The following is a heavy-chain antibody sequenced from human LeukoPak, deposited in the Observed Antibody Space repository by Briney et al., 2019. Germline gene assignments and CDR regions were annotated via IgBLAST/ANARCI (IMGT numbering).Heavy chain of an antibody. Sequence: GRSLRLSCAASGFTFSSYAMHWVRQAPGKGLEWVAVISYDGSNKYYADSVKGRFTISRDNSKNTLYLQMNSLRAEDTAVYYCARDRDYGDYYYYYGMGVWGQGTTVTVSS. CDR2: ISYDGSNK. V-gene: IGHV3-30*04. CDR3: ARDRDYGDYYYYYGMGV. CDR1: GFTFSSYA. J-gene: IGHJ6*02. D-gene: IGHD4-17*01.